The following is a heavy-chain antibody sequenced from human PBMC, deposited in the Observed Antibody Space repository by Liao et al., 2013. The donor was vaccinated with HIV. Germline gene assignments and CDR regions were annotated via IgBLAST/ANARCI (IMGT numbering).Heavy chain of an antibody. J-gene: IGHJ5*02. D-gene: IGHD3-10*01. CDR3: AREKRYYGSGGNWFDP. V-gene: IGHV4-4*07. Sequence: QAQLQESGPGLMKPSETLSLSCTVSGGSMGNYSWNWVRQSAGKGLEWIGRIHGSGTTKYNPFLKSRVSMSIDLSNNQFSLKLSSVTAADTAIYYCAREKRYYGSGGNWFDPWGQGILVTVSS. CDR1: GGSMGNYS. CDR2: IHGSGTT.